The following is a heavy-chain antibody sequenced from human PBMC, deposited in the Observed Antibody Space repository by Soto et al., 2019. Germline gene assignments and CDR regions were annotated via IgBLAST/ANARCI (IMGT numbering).Heavy chain of an antibody. CDR3: ARLPQDYYYHGMHF. J-gene: IGHJ6*02. V-gene: IGHV5-51*01. CDR2: VYYSDSDT. Sequence: GEPLNISCKGSGYTYSTFWIAWVRQMPGKGLQWMGIVYYSDSDTRSSPSLQGLVTISADKSSRTAYLQWSSLKASDSAMYYCARLPQDYYYHGMHFWGQGTKGT. CDR1: GYTYSTFW.